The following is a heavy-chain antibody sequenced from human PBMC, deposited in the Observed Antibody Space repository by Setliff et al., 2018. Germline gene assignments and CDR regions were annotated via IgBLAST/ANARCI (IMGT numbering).Heavy chain of an antibody. D-gene: IGHD3-16*01. Sequence: ASVKVSCKTSGFSFTTFGFSWVRQAPGQGLEWMGWISPYSGETNYAQKFQDRLSVTADTSSKTTYMELRGLTSDDTAVYFCTRSRAPRVVLAADFDFWGQGTLVTVSS. J-gene: IGHJ4*02. V-gene: IGHV1-18*01. CDR3: TRSRAPRVVLAADFDF. CDR1: GFSFTTFG. CDR2: ISPYSGET.